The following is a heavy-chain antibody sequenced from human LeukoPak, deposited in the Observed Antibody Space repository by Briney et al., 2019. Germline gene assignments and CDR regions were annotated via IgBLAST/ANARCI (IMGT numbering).Heavy chain of an antibody. CDR1: GGTFSSYA. CDR3: AKIVDYGGYDAFDI. D-gene: IGHD4-23*01. V-gene: IGHV1-69*13. J-gene: IGHJ3*02. Sequence: SVKVSCKASGGTFSSYAISWVRQAPGQGLEWMGGIIPIFGTANYAQKFQGRVTITADESTSTAYMELSSLRSEDTAVYYCAKIVDYGGYDAFDIWGQGTMVTVPS. CDR2: IIPIFGTA.